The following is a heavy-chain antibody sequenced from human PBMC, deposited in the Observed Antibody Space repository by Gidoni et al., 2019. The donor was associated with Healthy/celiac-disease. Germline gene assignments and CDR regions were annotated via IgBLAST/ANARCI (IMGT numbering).Heavy chain of an antibody. CDR3: ARDWEWLVPNPYYFDY. CDR1: GFTFSSYW. CDR2: IKQDGSEK. J-gene: IGHJ4*02. Sequence: EVQLVESGGGLVQPGGSLRLSCPASGFTFSSYWMSWVRQAPGKGLEWVANIKQDGSEKYYVDSVKGRFTISRDNAKNSLYLQMNSLRAEDTAVYYCARDWEWLVPNPYYFDYWGQGTLVTVSS. V-gene: IGHV3-7*01. D-gene: IGHD6-19*01.